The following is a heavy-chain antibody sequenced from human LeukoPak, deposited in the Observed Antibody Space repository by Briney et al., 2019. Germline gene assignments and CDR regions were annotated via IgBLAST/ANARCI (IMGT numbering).Heavy chain of an antibody. J-gene: IGHJ5*02. V-gene: IGHV4-39*07. CDR1: GGSISSGSYY. D-gene: IGHD2-2*01. CDR2: IYHSGST. Sequence: SQTLSLTCTVSGGSISSGSYYWSWIRQPPGKGLEWIGSIYHSGSTYYNPSLKSRVTISVDTSKNQFSLKLSSVTAADTAVYYCARLLPDIVVVPAAARYNWFDPWGQGTLVTVSS. CDR3: ARLLPDIVVVPAAARYNWFDP.